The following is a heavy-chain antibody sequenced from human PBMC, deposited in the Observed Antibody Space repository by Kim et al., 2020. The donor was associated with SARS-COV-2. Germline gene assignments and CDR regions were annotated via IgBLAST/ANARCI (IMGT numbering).Heavy chain of an antibody. CDR3: ARDFAIPPIMITFGGVPYGMDV. D-gene: IGHD3-16*01. CDR1: GFTFSSYG. V-gene: IGHV3-33*05. J-gene: IGHJ6*02. Sequence: GGSLRLSCAASGFTFSSYGMHWVRQAPGKGLEWVAVISYDGSNKYYADSVKGRFTISRDNSKNTLYLQMNSLRAEDTAVYYCARDFAIPPIMITFGGVPYGMDVWGQGTTVTVSS. CDR2: ISYDGSNK.